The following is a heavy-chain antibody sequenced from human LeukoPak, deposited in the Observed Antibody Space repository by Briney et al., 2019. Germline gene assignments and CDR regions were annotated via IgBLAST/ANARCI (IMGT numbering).Heavy chain of an antibody. CDR1: GGSISSYY. V-gene: IGHV4-4*07. J-gene: IGHJ4*02. Sequence: SGTLSLTCTVSGGSISSYYWSWIRQPAGKGLEWIGRIYTSGSTNYNPSLKSRVTMSVDTSKNQFSLKLSSVTAADTAVYYCARDPLYSSSWEFDYWGQGTLVTVSS. CDR2: IYTSGST. D-gene: IGHD6-13*01. CDR3: ARDPLYSSSWEFDY.